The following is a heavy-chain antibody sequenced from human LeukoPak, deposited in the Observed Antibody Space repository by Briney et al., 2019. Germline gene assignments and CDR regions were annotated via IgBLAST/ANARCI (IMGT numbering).Heavy chain of an antibody. Sequence: GGSLRLSCEASGFSFSSYWMSWVRLAPGKGLEWVSSISSSSSYIYYADSVKGRFTISRDNAKNSLYLQMNSLRAEDTAVYYCARQLKGTGSGSSFFDYWGQGTLVTVSS. J-gene: IGHJ4*02. CDR1: GFSFSSYW. CDR2: ISSSSSYI. CDR3: ARQLKGTGSGSSFFDY. V-gene: IGHV3-21*01. D-gene: IGHD3-10*01.